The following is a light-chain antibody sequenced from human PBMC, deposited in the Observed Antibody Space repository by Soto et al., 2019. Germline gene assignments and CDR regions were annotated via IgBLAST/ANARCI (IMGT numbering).Light chain of an antibody. CDR3: SSHTSGRTRV. Sequence: QSVLTQPASVSGSPGQSIAISCTGTSSDVGGYDYVSWYQQQPDKAPKLMIYEVTKRPSGVSNRFSGSKSGNTASLTISGLQSEDEADYYCSSHTSGRTRVFGTGTKATVL. J-gene: IGLJ1*01. CDR2: EVT. CDR1: SSDVGGYDY. V-gene: IGLV2-14*01.